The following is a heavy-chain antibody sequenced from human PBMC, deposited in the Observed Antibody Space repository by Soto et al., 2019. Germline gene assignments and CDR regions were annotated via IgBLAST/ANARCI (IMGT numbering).Heavy chain of an antibody. D-gene: IGHD3-3*01. V-gene: IGHV3-23*01. CDR3: VKASLYHFWSGYHR. Sequence: SLRLSCSAPGFTFSSYAMSWVPQAPGKGLEWVSAISGSGGSTYYADSVKGRFTISRDNSKNTLYLQMNSLRAEDTAVYYCVKASLYHFWSGYHRWGQGTLVTVSS. CDR2: ISGSGGST. CDR1: GFTFSSYA. J-gene: IGHJ4*02.